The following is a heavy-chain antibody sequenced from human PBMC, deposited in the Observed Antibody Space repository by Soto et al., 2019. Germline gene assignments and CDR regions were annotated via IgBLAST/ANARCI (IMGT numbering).Heavy chain of an antibody. CDR1: GYTFTSYG. CDR2: ISAYNGNT. D-gene: IGHD2-21*01. Sequence: QVQLVQSGAEVKKPGASVKVSCKASGYTFTSYGISWVRQAPGQGLEWMGWISAYNGNTNYAQKLQGSVTMTTDTSTSTAYVELRSLRSDDTAVYYCARCGGDCQYYYYYYMDVWGKGTTVTVSS. J-gene: IGHJ6*03. CDR3: ARCGGDCQYYYYYYMDV. V-gene: IGHV1-18*01.